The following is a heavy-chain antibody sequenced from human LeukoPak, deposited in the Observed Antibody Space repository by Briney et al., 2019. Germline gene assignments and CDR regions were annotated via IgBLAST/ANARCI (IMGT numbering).Heavy chain of an antibody. CDR3: ARGGVSSSWYSDAFDI. Sequence: GGSLRLSCAASGFTFDDYGMSWVRQAPGKGLEWVSGINWNGGSTGYADSVKGRFTISRDNAKNSPYLQMNSLRAEDTALYYCARGGVSSSWYSDAFDIWGQGTMVTVSS. J-gene: IGHJ3*02. CDR2: INWNGGST. V-gene: IGHV3-20*04. D-gene: IGHD6-13*01. CDR1: GFTFDDYG.